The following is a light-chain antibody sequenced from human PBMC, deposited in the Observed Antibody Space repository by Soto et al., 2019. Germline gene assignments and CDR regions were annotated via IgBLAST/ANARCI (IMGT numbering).Light chain of an antibody. Sequence: GDRVTITCRASESISSYLNWYQQKPRKAPKLLIYATSILQSGVPSRFSGSGSGTEFTLTISSLQPEDFATYYCQQSYIAPRTFGQGTKV. CDR1: ESISSY. J-gene: IGKJ1*01. CDR2: ATS. V-gene: IGKV1-39*01. CDR3: QQSYIAPRT.